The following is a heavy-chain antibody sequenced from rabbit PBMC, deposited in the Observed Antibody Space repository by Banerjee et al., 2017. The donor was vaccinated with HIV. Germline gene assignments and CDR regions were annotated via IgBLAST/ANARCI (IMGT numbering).Heavy chain of an antibody. Sequence: QEQLVESGGDLVQPGASLTLTCTASGFDFSAYTFMCWVCQAPGKGLEWIACIDTGSRDFTYYASWAKGRFTISKTSSTTVTLQMTSLTAADTATYFCARDLIGVIGWNFNLWGQGTLVTVS. D-gene: IGHD1-1*01. V-gene: IGHV1S45*01. CDR3: ARDLIGVIGWNFNL. CDR1: GFDFSAYTF. J-gene: IGHJ4*01. CDR2: IDTGSRDFT.